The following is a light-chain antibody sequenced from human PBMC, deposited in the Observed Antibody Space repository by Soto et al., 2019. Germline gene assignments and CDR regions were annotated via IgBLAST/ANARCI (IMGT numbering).Light chain of an antibody. V-gene: IGKV1-5*01. CDR2: DAS. Sequence: DIQMTQSPYTLSASVGDRVTITCXASQSISSWLAWYQQKPGKAPKLLIYDASSLESGVPSRFSGSGSGTEFNLTINSLQPEDFATYFCQQSFTTPLTFGGGTKVDIK. CDR1: QSISSW. J-gene: IGKJ4*01. CDR3: QQSFTTPLT.